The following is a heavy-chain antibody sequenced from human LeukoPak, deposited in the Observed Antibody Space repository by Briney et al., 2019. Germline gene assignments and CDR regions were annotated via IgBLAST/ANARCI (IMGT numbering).Heavy chain of an antibody. J-gene: IGHJ5*02. Sequence: SETLSLTCAVYGGSFSGYYWSWIRQPPGKGLEWIGEINHSGSTNYNPSLKSRVTISVDTSKNQFSLKLSSLTAADTAVYYCARGLRTTMVRGIIITGRNWFDPWGQGTLVTVSS. CDR3: ARGLRTTMVRGIIITGRNWFDP. CDR2: INHSGST. CDR1: GGSFSGYY. V-gene: IGHV4-34*01. D-gene: IGHD3-10*01.